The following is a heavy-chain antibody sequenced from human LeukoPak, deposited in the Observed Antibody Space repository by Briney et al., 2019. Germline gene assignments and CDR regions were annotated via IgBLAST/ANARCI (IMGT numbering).Heavy chain of an antibody. CDR3: AKGGGYDFWSGGFDY. J-gene: IGHJ4*02. Sequence: GGSLRLSCAASGFTFSSYAMTWVRQAPGKGLEWASAVSGSGSSTYYADSVKGRFTISRDNSKNTLYLQMNSLRAEDTAVYYCAKGGGYDFWSGGFDYWGQGTLGTVSS. D-gene: IGHD3-3*01. CDR2: VSGSGSST. V-gene: IGHV3-23*01. CDR1: GFTFSSYA.